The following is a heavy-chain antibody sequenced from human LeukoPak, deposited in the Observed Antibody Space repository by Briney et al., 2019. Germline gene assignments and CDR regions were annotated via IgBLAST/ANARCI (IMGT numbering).Heavy chain of an antibody. CDR2: IYHSGST. V-gene: IGHV4-4*02. Sequence: SGTLSLTCAVSGGSISSSNWWSWVRQPPGKGLEWIGEIYHSGSTNYNPSLKGRVTISVDKSKNQFSLKLSSVTAADTAVYYRARAGDRLLRRIFDYWGQGTLVTVSS. D-gene: IGHD2-15*01. CDR3: ARAGDRLLRRIFDY. CDR1: GGSISSSNW. J-gene: IGHJ4*02.